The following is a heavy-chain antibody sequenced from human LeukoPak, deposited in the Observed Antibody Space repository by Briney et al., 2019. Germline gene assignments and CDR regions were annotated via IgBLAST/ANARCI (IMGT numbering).Heavy chain of an antibody. CDR3: AKSSYPLLWFGELYFDY. V-gene: IGHV3-23*01. J-gene: IGHJ4*02. Sequence: GGSLRLSCAASGFTFSSYAMSWVRQAPGKGLEWVSAISGSGGSTYYADSVKGRFTISRDNSKNMLYLQMNSLRAEDTAVYYCAKSSYPLLWFGELYFDYWGQGTLVTVSS. CDR2: ISGSGGST. D-gene: IGHD3-10*01. CDR1: GFTFSSYA.